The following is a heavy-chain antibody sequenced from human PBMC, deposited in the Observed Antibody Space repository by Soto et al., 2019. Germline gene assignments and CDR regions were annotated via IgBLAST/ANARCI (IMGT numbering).Heavy chain of an antibody. CDR3: ARHRIVVVPPAVRVWDDYQYYGMDV. V-gene: IGHV4-34*01. Sequence: QVQLQQWGAGLLKPSETLSLSCAVYGESFSDYYWSWIRQPPGKGLEWIGEISHSGSTNYNPSLKSRVTIPADTSKKQFSLRLSSVTAADTAVYYCARHRIVVVPPAVRVWDDYQYYGMDVWGQGTTVTVSS. CDR1: GESFSDYY. D-gene: IGHD2-2*02. CDR2: ISHSGST. J-gene: IGHJ6*02.